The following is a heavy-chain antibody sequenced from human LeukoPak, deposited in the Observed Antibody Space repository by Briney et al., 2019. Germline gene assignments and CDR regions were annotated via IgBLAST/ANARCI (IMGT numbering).Heavy chain of an antibody. Sequence: PGGSLRLSCAASGFTFSSYGMHWVRQAPGKGLEWVAVIWYDGSNKYYADSVKGRFTISRDNSKNTLYLQMNSLRAEDTAVYYCARDYYGSGSYYKNPWFDPWGQGTLVTVSS. CDR3: ARDYYGSGSYYKNPWFDP. CDR1: GFTFSSYG. V-gene: IGHV3-33*01. D-gene: IGHD3-10*01. J-gene: IGHJ5*02. CDR2: IWYDGSNK.